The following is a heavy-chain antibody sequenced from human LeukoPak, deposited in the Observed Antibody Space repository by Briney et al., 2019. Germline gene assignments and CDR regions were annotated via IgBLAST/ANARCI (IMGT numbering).Heavy chain of an antibody. CDR1: GGSVSSYY. D-gene: IGHD2-21*02. V-gene: IGHV4-59*02. J-gene: IGHJ4*02. CDR2: MSYSGRT. Sequence: SEILSLTCTVSGGSVSSYYWSWIRQTPEKGLEWIGYMSYSGRTDYGPSLKGRVTMSVDTSKNQFSLKMSYVTAADTGVYYCARGYCRDDICQVFPYWGQGTLVTVSS. CDR3: ARGYCRDDICQVFPY.